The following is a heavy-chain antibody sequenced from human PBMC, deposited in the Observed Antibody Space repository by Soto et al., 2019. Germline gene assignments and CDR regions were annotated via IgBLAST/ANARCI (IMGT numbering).Heavy chain of an antibody. CDR1: GGSISSSSYY. J-gene: IGHJ4*02. Sequence: SETLSLTCTVSGGSISSSSYYWGWIRQPPGKGLEWIGSIYYSGSTYYNPSLKSRVTISVDTSKNQFSLKLSSVTAADTAVYYCARLTGGGSPPPNALFDYWGQGTLVTVSS. CDR3: ARLTGGGSPPPNALFDY. D-gene: IGHD2-8*02. CDR2: IYYSGST. V-gene: IGHV4-39*01.